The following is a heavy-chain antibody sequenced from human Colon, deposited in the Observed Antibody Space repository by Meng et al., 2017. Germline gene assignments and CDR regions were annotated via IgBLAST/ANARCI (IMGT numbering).Heavy chain of an antibody. J-gene: IGHJ6*02. D-gene: IGHD6-19*01. V-gene: IGHV1-2*06. CDR1: GYTFTGYY. CDR2: INPNSGGT. Sequence: ASVKVSCKASGYTFTGYYMHWVRQAPGQGLEWMGRINPNSGGTNYAQKFQGRVTMTRDTSISTAYMELSRLRSDDTAVYYCARDSAVAGVEMDVWGQGTTVTVSS. CDR3: ARDSAVAGVEMDV.